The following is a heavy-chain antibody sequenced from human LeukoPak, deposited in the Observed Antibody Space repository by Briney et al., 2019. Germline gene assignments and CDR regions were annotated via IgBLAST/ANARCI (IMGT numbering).Heavy chain of an antibody. D-gene: IGHD3-10*01. J-gene: IGHJ4*02. Sequence: KPGGSLRLSCAASGFTFSSYAMNWVRQAPGKGLEWVSYITNNGTTIYYADSVKGRFTISRDNAENSLYLQMNSLRAEDTAVYFCAKDLASGTMGYFDYWGQGTLVTVSS. CDR2: ITNNGTTI. CDR1: GFTFSSYA. V-gene: IGHV3-48*03. CDR3: AKDLASGTMGYFDY.